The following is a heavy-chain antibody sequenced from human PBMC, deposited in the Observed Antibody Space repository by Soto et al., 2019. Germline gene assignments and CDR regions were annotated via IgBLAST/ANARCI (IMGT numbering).Heavy chain of an antibody. D-gene: IGHD2-2*01. Sequence: QVHLVESGGGVVQPGRSPRLSCAASGFTFSSYGIHWVRQAPGKGLEWVAVISSDGSNKYYADSVKGRFTISRDNSKNTLYLQMNSLRAEDTAFYYCAKGVGYCSSTSCHLGDYWGQGTLVTVSS. CDR1: GFTFSSYG. V-gene: IGHV3-30*18. J-gene: IGHJ4*02. CDR2: ISSDGSNK. CDR3: AKGVGYCSSTSCHLGDY.